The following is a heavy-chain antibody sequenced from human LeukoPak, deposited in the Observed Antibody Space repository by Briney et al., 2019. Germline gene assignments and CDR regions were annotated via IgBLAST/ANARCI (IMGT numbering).Heavy chain of an antibody. V-gene: IGHV3-23*01. CDR2: ISDSGGST. CDR1: GFAFSSQA. CDR3: AKDARRTDGWYFFDY. J-gene: IGHJ4*02. D-gene: IGHD6-19*01. Sequence: GWSLRLSCAACGFAFSSQAMGWVRQAPGKGLDGVAVISDSGGSTYYADYVKGRFTISRDNSKNTLFLQMNSLRVEDTAVYYCAKDARRTDGWYFFDYWGQGTLVTVSS.